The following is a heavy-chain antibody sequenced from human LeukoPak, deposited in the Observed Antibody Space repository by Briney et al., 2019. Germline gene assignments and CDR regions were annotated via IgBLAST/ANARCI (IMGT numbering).Heavy chain of an antibody. CDR2: IYYSGST. Sequence: PSETLSLTCTVSGGSISSSSYYWGWIRQPPGKGLEWIGSIYYSGSTYYNPSLKSRVTISVDTSKNQFSLKLSSVTAAGTAVYYCARLLGYYDSSGVFDYWGQGTLVTVSS. V-gene: IGHV4-39*01. J-gene: IGHJ4*02. D-gene: IGHD3-22*01. CDR1: GGSISSSSYY. CDR3: ARLLGYYDSSGVFDY.